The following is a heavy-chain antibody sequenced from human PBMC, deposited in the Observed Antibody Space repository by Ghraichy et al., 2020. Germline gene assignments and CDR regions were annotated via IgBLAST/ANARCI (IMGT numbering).Heavy chain of an antibody. D-gene: IGHD6-19*01. CDR2: IYYSGST. V-gene: IGHV4-39*01. CDR1: GGSISSSSYY. J-gene: IGHJ4*02. Sequence: SETLSLTCTVSGGSISSSSYYWGWIRQPPGKGLEWIGSIYYSGSTYYNPSLKSRVTISVDTSKNQFSLKLSSVTAADTAVYYCARPGYSSGWYQNWGQGTLVTVSS. CDR3: ARPGYSSGWYQN.